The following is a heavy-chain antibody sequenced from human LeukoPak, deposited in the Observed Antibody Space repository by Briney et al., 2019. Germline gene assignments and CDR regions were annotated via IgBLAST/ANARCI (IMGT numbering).Heavy chain of an antibody. CDR3: AKGGRYYDILTGYYSFYYMDV. J-gene: IGHJ6*03. Sequence: PGGSLRLSCAASGFTFSSYAMSWVRQAPGKGLGWVSAISGSGGSTYYADSVKGRFTISRDNSKNTLYLQMNSLRAEDTAVYYCAKGGRYYDILTGYYSFYYMDVWGKGTTVTISS. D-gene: IGHD3-9*01. V-gene: IGHV3-23*01. CDR2: ISGSGGST. CDR1: GFTFSSYA.